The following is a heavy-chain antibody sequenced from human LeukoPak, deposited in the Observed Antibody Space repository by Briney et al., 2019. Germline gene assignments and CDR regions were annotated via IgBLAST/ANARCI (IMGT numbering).Heavy chain of an antibody. V-gene: IGHV3-21*01. D-gene: IGHD2/OR15-2a*01. Sequence: GGSLRLSCAASGFTFSSYSMNWVRQAPGKGLEWVSSISSSSSYIHYADSVKGRFTISRDNAKNSLYLQMNSLRAEDTAVYYCARESSTQSSLNVWGQGTLVTVSS. CDR2: ISSSSSYI. CDR1: GFTFSSYS. J-gene: IGHJ4*02. CDR3: ARESSTQSSLNV.